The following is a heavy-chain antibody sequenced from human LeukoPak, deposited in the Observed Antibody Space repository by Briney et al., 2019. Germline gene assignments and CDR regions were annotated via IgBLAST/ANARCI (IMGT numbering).Heavy chain of an antibody. CDR2: IYSGGST. J-gene: IGHJ4*02. V-gene: IGHV3-53*01. CDR3: ARGSWYNTIDY. CDR1: GFTVSSNY. D-gene: IGHD6-13*01. Sequence: GGSLRLSYAASGFTVSSNYMSWVRQAPGKGLEWVSVIYSGGSTYYADSVKGRFTISRDNSKNTLYLQMNSLRAEDTAVYYCARGSWYNTIDYWGQGTLVTVSS.